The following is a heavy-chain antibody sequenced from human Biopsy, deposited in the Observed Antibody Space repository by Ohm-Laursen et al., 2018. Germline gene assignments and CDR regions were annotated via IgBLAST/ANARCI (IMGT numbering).Heavy chain of an antibody. Sequence: GTLSLTWTVSGCSISSDYWSWIRQTPGKGLEWIGDIYYSGSTNYNPSLKRRVTISVDTSKNQFSLRLNSVTAADTAVYYCSRATNSTGWPYYYFYGMDVWGQGTTVTVSS. D-gene: IGHD2/OR15-2a*01. V-gene: IGHV4-59*01. J-gene: IGHJ6*02. CDR3: SRATNSTGWPYYYFYGMDV. CDR1: GCSISSDY. CDR2: IYYSGST.